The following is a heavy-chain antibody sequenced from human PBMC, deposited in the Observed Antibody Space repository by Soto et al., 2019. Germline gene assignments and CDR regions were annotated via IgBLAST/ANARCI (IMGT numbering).Heavy chain of an antibody. CDR1: GGSISSYY. CDR2: IYYSGST. D-gene: IGHD6-13*01. J-gene: IGHJ4*02. CDR3: ARFYGIAASFDY. V-gene: IGHV4-59*01. Sequence: SETLSLTCTVSGGSISSYYWSWIRQPPGKGLEWIGYIYYSGSTNYNPSLKSRVTISADTSKNQFSLKLSSVTAADTAVYYCARFYGIAASFDYWGQGTLVTVSS.